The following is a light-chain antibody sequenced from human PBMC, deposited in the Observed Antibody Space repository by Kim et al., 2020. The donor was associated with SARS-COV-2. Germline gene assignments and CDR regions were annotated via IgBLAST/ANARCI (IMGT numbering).Light chain of an antibody. CDR3: QAWDSSTVV. V-gene: IGLV3-1*01. Sequence: VSPGQTASITCYGNKLGDKYACWYQQKPGQSPVLVIYQDSKRPSGIPERFSGSNAGNTATLTIGGTQAMDEADYYCQAWDSSTVVFGGGTQLTVL. CDR2: QDS. J-gene: IGLJ2*01. CDR1: KLGDKY.